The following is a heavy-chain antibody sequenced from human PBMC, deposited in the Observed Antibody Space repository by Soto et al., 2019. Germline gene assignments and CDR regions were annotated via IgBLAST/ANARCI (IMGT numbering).Heavy chain of an antibody. Sequence: GVSLRLSCSVSGFTFNTYAMSWVRQAPGKGLQWVSSISGSGGSTYYADSVKGRFTISRDNYKNTLYLQMSSLRAEDTAIYYCAKDLYDYGNYDYFGSWGQGILVTVSS. J-gene: IGHJ4*02. CDR3: AKDLYDYGNYDYFGS. CDR2: ISGSGGST. D-gene: IGHD4-17*01. CDR1: GFTFNTYA. V-gene: IGHV3-23*01.